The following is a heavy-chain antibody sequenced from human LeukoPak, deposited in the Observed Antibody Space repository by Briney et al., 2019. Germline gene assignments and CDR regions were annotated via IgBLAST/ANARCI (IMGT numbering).Heavy chain of an antibody. CDR3: ARAVVVVAATILSNWFDP. CDR2: INPNSGGT. CDR1: GYTFTGYY. V-gene: IGHV1-2*02. D-gene: IGHD2-15*01. Sequence: ASVKVSCKASGYTFTGYYMHWVRQAPGQGLEWMGWINPNSGGTNYAQKFQGRVTMTRDTSISTAYMELSRLRSDDTAVYYCARAVVVVAATILSNWFDPWGQGTLVTVSS. J-gene: IGHJ5*02.